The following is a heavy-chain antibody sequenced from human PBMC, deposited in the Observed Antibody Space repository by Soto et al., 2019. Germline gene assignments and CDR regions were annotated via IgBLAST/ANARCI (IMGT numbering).Heavy chain of an antibody. CDR1: GGSISSYY. V-gene: IGHV4-59*01. D-gene: IGHD5-18*01. CDR3: ASGLGGYSYDEEWDY. Sequence: QVQLQESGPGLVKPSETLSLTCTVSGGSISSYYWSWIRQPPGKGLEWIGYIYYSGSTNYNPSLKSRVTISVDTSKIQVSLKLSSVTAADTAVYYCASGLGGYSYDEEWDYWGQGTLVTVSS. J-gene: IGHJ4*02. CDR2: IYYSGST.